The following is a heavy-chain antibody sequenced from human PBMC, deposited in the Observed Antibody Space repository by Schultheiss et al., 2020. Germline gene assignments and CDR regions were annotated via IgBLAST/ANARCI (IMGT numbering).Heavy chain of an antibody. D-gene: IGHD3-10*01. Sequence: GGSLRLSCAASGFTFSSYEMNWVRQAPGKGLEWVSYISSSSSYIYYADSVKGRFTISRDNAKNTLYLQMNSLRAEDTAVYYCAKDLVIGFGEFDYWGQGTLVTVSS. V-gene: IGHV3-21*05. J-gene: IGHJ4*02. CDR2: ISSSSSYI. CDR1: GFTFSSYE. CDR3: AKDLVIGFGEFDY.